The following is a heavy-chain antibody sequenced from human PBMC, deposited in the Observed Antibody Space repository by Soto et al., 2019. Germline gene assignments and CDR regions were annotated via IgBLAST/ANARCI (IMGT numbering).Heavy chain of an antibody. Sequence: QVQLQESGPGLVKPSQTLSLTCTVSGGSISSGGYYWSWIRQHPGKGLEWIGYIYYSGSNYYNPSLKSRVNISVDTSKIQFSLKLSSVTAADTAVYYCARDLGYCSGGSCGNDAYDIWGQGTIVTVSS. CDR3: ARDLGYCSGGSCGNDAYDI. CDR2: IYYSGSN. J-gene: IGHJ3*02. CDR1: GGSISSGGYY. D-gene: IGHD2-15*01. V-gene: IGHV4-31*03.